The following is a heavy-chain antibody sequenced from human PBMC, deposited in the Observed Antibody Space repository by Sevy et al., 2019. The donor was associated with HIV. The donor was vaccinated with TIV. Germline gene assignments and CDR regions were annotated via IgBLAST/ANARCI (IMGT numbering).Heavy chain of an antibody. CDR2: ISYDGSNK. V-gene: IGHV3-30-3*01. J-gene: IGHJ3*02. CDR1: GFTFSSYA. CDR3: ARAGGSGYDSSDRHAFDI. D-gene: IGHD3-22*01. Sequence: GGSLRLSCAASGFTFSSYAMHWVRQAPGKGLEWVAVISYDGSNKYYADSVKGRFTISRDNSKNTLYLQMNSLRAEDTAVYYCARAGGSGYDSSDRHAFDIWGQGTMVTVSS.